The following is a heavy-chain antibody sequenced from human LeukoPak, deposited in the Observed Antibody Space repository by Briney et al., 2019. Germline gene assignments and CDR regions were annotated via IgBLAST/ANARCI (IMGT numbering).Heavy chain of an antibody. CDR3: ARGPYCSSTSCRPWMDV. V-gene: IGHV4-4*07. Sequence: SETLSLTCTVSGGSISSYYWSWIRQPAGKGLEWIGRIYTSGSTNYNPSLKSRVTMSVDTSKNQFSLKLSSVTAADTAVYYCARGPYCSSTSCRPWMDVWGKGTTVTVSS. J-gene: IGHJ6*04. D-gene: IGHD2-2*01. CDR2: IYTSGST. CDR1: GGSISSYY.